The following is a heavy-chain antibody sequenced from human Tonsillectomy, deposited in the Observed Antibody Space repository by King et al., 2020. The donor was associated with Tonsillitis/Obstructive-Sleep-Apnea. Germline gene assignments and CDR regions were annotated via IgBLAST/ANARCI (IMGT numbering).Heavy chain of an antibody. D-gene: IGHD2-2*01. J-gene: IGHJ6*03. V-gene: IGHV4-34*01. CDR1: GGSFSGYY. CDR2: INHSGST. CDR3: ARGQVVIVPAAHYYYYYMDV. Sequence: VQLPQWGAGLLKPSETLSLTCAVYGGSFSGYYWSWIRQPPGKGLEWIGEINHSGSTNYNPSLKSRVTISVDTSKTQFSLKLSSVTAADTAVYFCARGQVVIVPAAHYYYYYMDVWGKGTTVTVSS.